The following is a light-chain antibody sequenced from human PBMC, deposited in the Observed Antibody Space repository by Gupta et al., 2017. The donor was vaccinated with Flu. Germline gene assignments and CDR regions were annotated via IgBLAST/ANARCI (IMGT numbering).Light chain of an antibody. Sequence: QSVVTQPPSASVAPGQRVTISCSGSNSNIGSNTVSWYRQLPGTAPKLLIYSDNQRPSGVPDRFTGSKSGTSASLGIRGLQSEDEADYYCAAWDDNLNAWMFGGGTKLTVL. CDR1: NSNIGSNT. CDR2: SDN. V-gene: IGLV1-44*01. CDR3: AAWDDNLNAWM. J-gene: IGLJ3*02.